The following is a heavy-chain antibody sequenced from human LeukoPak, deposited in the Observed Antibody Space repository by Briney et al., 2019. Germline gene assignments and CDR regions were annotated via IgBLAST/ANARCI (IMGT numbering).Heavy chain of an antibody. V-gene: IGHV3-23*01. J-gene: IGHJ4*02. Sequence: GGSLRLSCAASGFTFSSYAMGWVHQAPGKGLEWVSAINGGGGRTYYADSVKGRFTISRDNSKNTLYLQMNSLRAEDTAVYYCARENGVYSYGKHFDYWGQGTLVTVS. D-gene: IGHD5-18*01. CDR3: ARENGVYSYGKHFDY. CDR1: GFTFSSYA. CDR2: INGGGGRT.